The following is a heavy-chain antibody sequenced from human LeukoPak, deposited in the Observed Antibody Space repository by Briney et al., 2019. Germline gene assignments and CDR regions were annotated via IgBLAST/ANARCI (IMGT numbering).Heavy chain of an antibody. CDR2: LSPDGSSS. V-gene: IGHV3-74*01. Sequence: PGGSLRLSCAGSGFTFSNYGMSRVRQAPGKGLVWVSRLSPDGSSSIYADSVKGRFTVSRDNAKNTLYLQMNSLRAEDTAVYYCTRSPSLGGNYWGFDYWGQGTLVTVSS. CDR3: TRSPSLGGNYWGFDY. CDR1: GFTFSNYG. J-gene: IGHJ4*02. D-gene: IGHD1-26*01.